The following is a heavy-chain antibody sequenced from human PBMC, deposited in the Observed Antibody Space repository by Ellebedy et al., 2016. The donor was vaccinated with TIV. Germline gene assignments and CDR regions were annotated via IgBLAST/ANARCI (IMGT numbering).Heavy chain of an antibody. V-gene: IGHV3-7*01. J-gene: IGHJ4*02. CDR2: IGQDGTET. CDR1: GFTFRSHW. D-gene: IGHD3-16*02. CDR3: ARETARFPLDY. Sequence: GESLKISCGASGFTFRSHWMSWVRQAPGKGLEWVANIGQDGTETNHVDSVTGRFTISRDNAENTLYLQMNGLRAEDTAVYYCARETARFPLDYWGQGTLVTVSS.